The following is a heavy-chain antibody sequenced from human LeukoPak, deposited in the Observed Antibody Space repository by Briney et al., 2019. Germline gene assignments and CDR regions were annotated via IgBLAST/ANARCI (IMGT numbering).Heavy chain of an antibody. CDR2: ISSSSSYI. V-gene: IGHV3-21*01. CDR3: ARADSVDFRSDY. D-gene: IGHD2-15*01. Sequence: GGSLRLSCAASGFTFSSYSMNWVRQAPGKGLEWVSSISSSSSYIYYADSVKGRFTISRDNAKNSLYLQMNSLRAEDTAVYYCARADSVDFRSDYWGQGTLVTVSS. J-gene: IGHJ4*02. CDR1: GFTFSSYS.